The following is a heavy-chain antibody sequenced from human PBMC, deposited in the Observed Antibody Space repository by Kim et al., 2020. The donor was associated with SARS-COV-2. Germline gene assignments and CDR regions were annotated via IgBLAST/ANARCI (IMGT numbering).Heavy chain of an antibody. Sequence: GGSLRLSCAASGFTFSSYSMNWVRQAPGKGLEWVSSISSSSSYIYYADSVKGRFTISRDNAKNSLYLQMNSLRAEDTAVYYCARDWYDYYDSSGHDYWGQGTLVTVSS. V-gene: IGHV3-21*01. CDR3: ARDWYDYYDSSGHDY. D-gene: IGHD3-22*01. CDR1: GFTFSSYS. CDR2: ISSSSSYI. J-gene: IGHJ4*02.